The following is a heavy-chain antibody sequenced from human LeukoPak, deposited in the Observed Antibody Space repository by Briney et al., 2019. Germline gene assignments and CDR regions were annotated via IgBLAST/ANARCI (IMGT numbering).Heavy chain of an antibody. Sequence: SETLSLTCTVSGGSISSYYWSWIRQPAGKGLEWIGRIYTSGSTNYNPSLKSRVTISVDKSNNQFSLKLSSATAADTAVYYCARGQYCSSTSCYFSFDYWGQGTLVTVSS. CDR1: GGSISSYY. V-gene: IGHV4-4*07. D-gene: IGHD2-2*01. J-gene: IGHJ4*02. CDR2: IYTSGST. CDR3: ARGQYCSSTSCYFSFDY.